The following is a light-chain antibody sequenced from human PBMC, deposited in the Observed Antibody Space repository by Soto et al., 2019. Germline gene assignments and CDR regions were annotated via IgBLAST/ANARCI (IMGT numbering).Light chain of an antibody. CDR1: SSNIGAGYD. Sequence: QSVLTQPPSVSGAPGQRVTISCTGSSSNIGAGYDVHWYQQLPGTAPKLLIYGNSNRPSGVPDRFSGSKTGTSASLAITGLQADDEADYYCQSYDSSLSGSVCDGGTKLTVL. CDR2: GNS. J-gene: IGLJ2*01. CDR3: QSYDSSLSGSV. V-gene: IGLV1-40*01.